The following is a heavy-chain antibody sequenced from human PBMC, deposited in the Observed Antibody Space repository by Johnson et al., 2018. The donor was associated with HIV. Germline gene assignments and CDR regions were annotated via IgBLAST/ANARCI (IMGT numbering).Heavy chain of an antibody. CDR1: GFIFSSYD. Sequence: MLLVESGGGLVQPGGSLRLSCAASGFIFSSYDIHWVRQRPGKRLEWVSGIGSVGDRYYPGSVKGRFTISRENAKNSVYLQMNNLRPGDTAVYYCAKATEGEGLWAFDIWGQGTMVTVSS. CDR3: AKATEGEGLWAFDI. J-gene: IGHJ3*02. CDR2: IGSVGDR. V-gene: IGHV3-13*01. D-gene: IGHD1-26*01.